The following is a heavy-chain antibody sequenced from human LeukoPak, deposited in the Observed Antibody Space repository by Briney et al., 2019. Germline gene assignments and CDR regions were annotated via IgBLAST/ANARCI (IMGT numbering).Heavy chain of an antibody. CDR3: AVGYCSSTSCYKAVY. J-gene: IGHJ4*02. D-gene: IGHD2-2*02. CDR2: ISAYNGNT. Sequence: GSSVNVSRLSSLCTFPSYGISGVRPAPGKGRAWVGWISAYNGNTNYTQKLQGRVTMTSDTSTSTAYMELRSLRSDDTAVYYCAVGYCSSTSCYKAVYWGQGTLVTVSS. V-gene: IGHV1-18*01. CDR1: LCTFPSYG.